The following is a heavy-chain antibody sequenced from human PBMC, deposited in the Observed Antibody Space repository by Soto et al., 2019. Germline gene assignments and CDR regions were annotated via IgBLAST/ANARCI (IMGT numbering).Heavy chain of an antibody. Sequence: ASVKVSCKASGYTFTSYGISWVRQAPGQGLEWMGWISAYNGNTNYAQKLRGRVTMTTDTSTSTAYMELRSLRSDDTAVYYCARWVRSFGDFGYWGQGTLVTVSS. V-gene: IGHV1-18*01. CDR1: GYTFTSYG. J-gene: IGHJ4*02. CDR2: ISAYNGNT. D-gene: IGHD3-10*01. CDR3: ARWVRSFGDFGY.